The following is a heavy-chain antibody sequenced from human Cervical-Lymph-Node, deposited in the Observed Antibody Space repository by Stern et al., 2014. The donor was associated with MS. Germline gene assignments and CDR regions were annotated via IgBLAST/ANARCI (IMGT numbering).Heavy chain of an antibody. CDR1: GYTFTSYG. CDR2: ISAYNGNT. Sequence: QVQLVRSGAEVKKPGASVKVSCKASGYTFTSYGISWVRQAPGQGLEWRGWISAYNGNTNYAQKLQGRVTMTTDTSTSTAYMELRSLRSDDTAVYYCARDDYSNVWGYYYYYGMDVWGQGTTVTVSS. J-gene: IGHJ6*02. CDR3: ARDDYSNVWGYYYYYGMDV. V-gene: IGHV1-18*01. D-gene: IGHD4-11*01.